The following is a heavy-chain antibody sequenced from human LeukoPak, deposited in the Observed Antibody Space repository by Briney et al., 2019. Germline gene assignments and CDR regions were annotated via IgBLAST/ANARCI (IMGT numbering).Heavy chain of an antibody. CDR3: ARGRGYSSGWYLMDV. J-gene: IGHJ6*02. Sequence: PSETLSLTCAVYGGSFSGDYWSWIRQSPGKGLEWIGEINHSGSTNYNPSLKSRVTISVDTSKKQFSLKLSSVTAADTAVYYCARGRGYSSGWYLMDVWGQGTTVTVSS. CDR2: INHSGST. D-gene: IGHD6-19*01. V-gene: IGHV4-34*01. CDR1: GGSFSGDY.